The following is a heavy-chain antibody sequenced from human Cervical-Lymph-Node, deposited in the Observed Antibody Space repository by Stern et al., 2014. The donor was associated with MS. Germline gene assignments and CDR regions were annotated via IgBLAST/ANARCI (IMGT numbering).Heavy chain of an antibody. Sequence: VQLVESGGGVVPPGRSLRLSCAASGLTFSSHGMHWVRQAPGKGLEWVAVIWYDGSNEKYVASVKGLFTISRDNSKDTLYLQMNILRAEVTAVYYCFAYSSGDNISNWGQGTLVTVSS. J-gene: IGHJ4*02. V-gene: IGHV3-33*01. CDR2: IWYDGSNE. D-gene: IGHD6-19*01. CDR1: GLTFSSHG. CDR3: FAYSSGDNISN.